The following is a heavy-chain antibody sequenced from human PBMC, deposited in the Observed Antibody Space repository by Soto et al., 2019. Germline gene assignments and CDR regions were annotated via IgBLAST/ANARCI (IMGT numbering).Heavy chain of an antibody. J-gene: IGHJ3*02. CDR2: ISWDDDK. CDR1: GFSLSTSGVG. V-gene: IGHV2-5*02. Sequence: QITLKESGPTLVKPPQTLTLTCTFSGFSLSTSGVGVGWIRQPPGKALEWLALISWDDDKRYRPSLKSRLTSTKGNTKNLVVLTMTNMDPVDTATYYCEHSGIVLDILPGYVAEAFHIWGQGTKVTVSS. CDR3: EHSGIVLDILPGYVAEAFHI. D-gene: IGHD3-9*01.